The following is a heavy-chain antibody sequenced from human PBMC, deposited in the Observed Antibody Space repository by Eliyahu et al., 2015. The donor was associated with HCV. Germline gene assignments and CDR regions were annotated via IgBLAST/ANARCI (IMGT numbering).Heavy chain of an antibody. CDR1: GGXFSSYT. CDR3: AIEGGTSGPRWFDP. Sequence: QVQLVQSGAEVKKPGSSVKVSCTASGGXFSSYTISWVRQAPGQGLEWMGGLIPFFGKANYAQKFQDRVTITADESTSTAYMELSALRSEDTAVYYCAIEGGTSGPRWFDPWGQGTLVSVSS. V-gene: IGHV1-69*01. D-gene: IGHD2-15*01. J-gene: IGHJ5*02. CDR2: LIPFFGKA.